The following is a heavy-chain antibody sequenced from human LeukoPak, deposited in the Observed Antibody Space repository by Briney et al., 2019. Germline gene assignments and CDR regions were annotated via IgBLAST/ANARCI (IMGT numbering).Heavy chain of an antibody. CDR3: ARRITTFGVLADWYFDL. V-gene: IGHV3-53*01. Sequence: GGSLRLSCAASGFTVSSNYMSRVRQAPGKGLEWLSVFYVDGRTFYADSVEGRFTISRDISKNTLYLQLSSLRVENTAVYFCARRITTFGVLADWYFDLWGRGTRVTVSS. J-gene: IGHJ2*01. D-gene: IGHD3-3*01. CDR2: FYVDGRT. CDR1: GFTVSSNY.